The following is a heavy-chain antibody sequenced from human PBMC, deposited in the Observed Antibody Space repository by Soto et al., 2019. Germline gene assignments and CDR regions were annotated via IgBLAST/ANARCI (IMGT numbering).Heavy chain of an antibody. Sequence: SETLSLTCTVSGGSVSSGSYYWSWIRQPPGKGLEWIGYIYYSGSTNYNPSLKSRVTISVDTSKNQFSLKLSSVTAADTAVYYCARAPYYDILTGHYYYYYGMDVWGQGTTVTVSS. D-gene: IGHD3-9*01. V-gene: IGHV4-61*01. J-gene: IGHJ6*02. CDR2: IYYSGST. CDR1: GGSVSSGSYY. CDR3: ARAPYYDILTGHYYYYYGMDV.